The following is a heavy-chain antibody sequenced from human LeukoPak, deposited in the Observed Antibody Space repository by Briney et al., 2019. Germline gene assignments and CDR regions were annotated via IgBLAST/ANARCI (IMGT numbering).Heavy chain of an antibody. CDR1: AFIFSGHW. CDR2: IKEDGSER. CDR3: AKPSSGGYDFYYYGMDV. Sequence: GGSLRLSCEGSAFIFSGHWVNWVRQTPGKGLEWVASIKEDGSERQYVDSVKGRFSISRDNTKGSLFLQMNSLRVEDTAVYYCAKPSSGGYDFYYYGMDVWGQGTTVTVSS. D-gene: IGHD2-8*02. J-gene: IGHJ6*02. V-gene: IGHV3-7*03.